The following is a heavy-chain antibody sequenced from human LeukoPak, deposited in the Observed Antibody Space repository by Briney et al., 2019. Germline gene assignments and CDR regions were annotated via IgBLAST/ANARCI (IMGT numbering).Heavy chain of an antibody. V-gene: IGHV3-23*01. CDR2: ISGSGDST. D-gene: IGHD5-18*01. J-gene: IGHJ4*02. CDR1: ELIVSSNH. CDR3: AKTARGYSYD. Sequence: GGSLRLSCAASELIVSSNHMSWVRQASGKGLEWVSAISGSGDSTYYADSVKGQFTLSRDNSKNTLYLQMNSLRAEDTAVYYCAKTARGYSYDWGQGTLVTVSS.